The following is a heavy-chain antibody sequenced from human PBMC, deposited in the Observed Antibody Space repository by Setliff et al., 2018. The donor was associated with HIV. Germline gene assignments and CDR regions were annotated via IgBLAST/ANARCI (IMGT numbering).Heavy chain of an antibody. Sequence: PSETLSLTCVVYGGSFSDFDWVWVRRPPSKGLEWIGEITHRGSTTYNPTLQSRVAISVDTSRRQFTLKLGSVTAADTAVYYCARGQHVFPAPHYMDVWDKGTTVTVSS. D-gene: IGHD2-2*01. J-gene: IGHJ6*03. CDR3: ARGQHVFPAPHYMDV. V-gene: IGHV4-34*01. CDR2: ITHRGST. CDR1: GGSFSDFD.